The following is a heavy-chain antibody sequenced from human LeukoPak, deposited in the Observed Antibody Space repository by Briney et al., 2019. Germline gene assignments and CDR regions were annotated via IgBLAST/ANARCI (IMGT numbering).Heavy chain of an antibody. D-gene: IGHD6-13*01. V-gene: IGHV1-2*02. Sequence: ASVKVSFKASGYTFTAYYMHWVRQAPGQGLEWLGWINPNSGGTNYAQKFQGRVTMTRDTSITTAYMELSRLSSDDTAVYYCASSVSSRWAIIDYWGQGTLVTVSS. CDR2: INPNSGGT. CDR3: ASSVSSRWAIIDY. J-gene: IGHJ4*02. CDR1: GYTFTAYY.